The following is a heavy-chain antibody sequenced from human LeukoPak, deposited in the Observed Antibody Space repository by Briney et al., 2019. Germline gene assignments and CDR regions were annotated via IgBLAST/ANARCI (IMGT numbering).Heavy chain of an antibody. CDR3: ARPAHSSGYKDAFDI. Sequence: SETLSLTCTVSGGSISSGSYYWSWIRQPAGKGLEWIGRIYTSGSTNYNPSLKSRVTISVDTSKNQFSLKLSSVTAADTAVYYCARPAHSSGYKDAFDIWGQGTMVTVSS. D-gene: IGHD3-22*01. CDR2: IYTSGST. V-gene: IGHV4-61*02. J-gene: IGHJ3*02. CDR1: GGSISSGSYY.